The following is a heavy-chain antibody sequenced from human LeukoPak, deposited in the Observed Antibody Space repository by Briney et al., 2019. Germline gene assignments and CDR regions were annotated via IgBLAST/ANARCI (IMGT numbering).Heavy chain of an antibody. CDR2: ISYDGSNK. Sequence: GGSLRLSCAASGFTFSSYGMHWVRQAPGKGLEWVAVISYDGSNKYYVDSAKGRFTISRDNSKNTLYLQMNSLRAEDTAVYYCAKVRIAAAGTSPCGYWGQGTLVTVSS. CDR1: GFTFSSYG. D-gene: IGHD6-13*01. V-gene: IGHV3-30*18. CDR3: AKVRIAAAGTSPCGY. J-gene: IGHJ4*02.